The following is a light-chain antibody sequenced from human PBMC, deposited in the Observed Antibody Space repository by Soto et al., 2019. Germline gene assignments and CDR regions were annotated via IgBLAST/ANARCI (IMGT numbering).Light chain of an antibody. CDR2: DAS. J-gene: IGKJ4*01. Sequence: EIVLTQSPATLSLSPGERATLSCRASQSVSNYLAWFQQKPGQAPRLLIYDASNRATGIPARFSGSGSGTDFSLTISRLVPEDVAVYYCQERSSWPLLTFGGGTKVEI. CDR3: QERSSWPLLT. V-gene: IGKV3-11*01. CDR1: QSVSNY.